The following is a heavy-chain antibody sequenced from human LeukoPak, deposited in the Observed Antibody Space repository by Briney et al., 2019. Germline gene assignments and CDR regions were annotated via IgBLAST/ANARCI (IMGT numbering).Heavy chain of an antibody. Sequence: ASVKVSCKASGYTFTSYGISWVRQTPGQGLEWMGWISAYNGNTNYAQKLQGRVTMTTDTSTSTAYMELRSLRSDDTAVYYCARVKGDTAAGHYPHWGQGTLVTVYS. D-gene: IGHD6-13*01. V-gene: IGHV1-18*01. CDR1: GYTFTSYG. CDR3: ARVKGDTAAGHYPH. CDR2: ISAYNGNT. J-gene: IGHJ4*02.